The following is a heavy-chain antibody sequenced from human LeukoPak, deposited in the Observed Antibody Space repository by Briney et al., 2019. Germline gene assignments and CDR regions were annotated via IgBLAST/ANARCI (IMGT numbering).Heavy chain of an antibody. CDR1: GGSISSYY. D-gene: IGHD6-13*01. CDR2: IYNSGST. CDR3: ASSNWLRDANFDS. Sequence: SETLSLTCTVSGGSISSYYWNWIRQPPGKGLEWIGYIYNSGSTNYNPSLKSRVTISVDTPKNQFSLKLTSVTASDSAVYYCASSNWLRDANFDSWGQGTLVTVSS. J-gene: IGHJ4*02. V-gene: IGHV4-59*08.